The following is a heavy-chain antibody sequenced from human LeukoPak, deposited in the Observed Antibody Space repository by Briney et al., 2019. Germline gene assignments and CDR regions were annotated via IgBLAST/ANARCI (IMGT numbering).Heavy chain of an antibody. CDR1: GYTLTELS. CDR3: ARGSYDPGYYYYYMDV. J-gene: IGHJ6*03. V-gene: IGHV1-24*01. Sequence: EASVKVSCKVSGYTLTELSMHWVRQAPGKGLEWMGGFDPEDGETIYAQKFQGRVTMTEDTSTDTAYMELSSLRSEDTAVYYCARGSYDPGYYYYYMDVWGKGTTVTASS. CDR2: FDPEDGET. D-gene: IGHD2-2*01.